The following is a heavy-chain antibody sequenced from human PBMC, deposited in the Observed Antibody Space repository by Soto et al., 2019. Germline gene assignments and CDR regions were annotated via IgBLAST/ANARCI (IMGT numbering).Heavy chain of an antibody. V-gene: IGHV1-3*01. CDR1: GYTFSTYA. CDR3: ARVGPPSYSSSSLAHAFDI. D-gene: IGHD6-6*01. Sequence: ASVKVSCKASGYTFSTYAIHWVRQAPGQSLEWMGWLNGGTGQTRYSQRFQDRVTITRDTSASSAYMEVSSLRPEDTAVYYCARVGPPSYSSSSLAHAFDICGQGTMVTVSS. CDR2: LNGGTGQT. J-gene: IGHJ3*02.